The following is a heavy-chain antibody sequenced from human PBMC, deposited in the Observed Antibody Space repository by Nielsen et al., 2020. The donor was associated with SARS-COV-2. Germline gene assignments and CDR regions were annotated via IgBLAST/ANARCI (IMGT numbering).Heavy chain of an antibody. CDR1: GGSVNTHAW. D-gene: IGHD4-17*01. J-gene: IGHJ4*02. CDR2: VYHSGAT. CDR3: ARESYDYGDVS. Sequence: SETLSLTCAVFGGSVNTHAWWSWVRQAPGQGLEWIGEVYHSGATNYNPSLRSRVTLSMDKSRNQFSLKMTAVTAADTAVYYCARESYDYGDVSWGQGTLVTVSS. V-gene: IGHV4-4*02.